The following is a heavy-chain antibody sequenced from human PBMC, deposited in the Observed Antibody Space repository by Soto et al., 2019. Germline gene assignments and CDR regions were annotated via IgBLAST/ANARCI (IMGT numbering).Heavy chain of an antibody. CDR1: GGSFSGYY. D-gene: IGHD3-10*01. CDR3: ARYGVLVRGYSRYYYGMDV. Sequence: NPSETLSLTCAVYGGSFSGYYWSWIRQPPGKGLEWIGEINHSGSTNYNPSLKSRVTISVDTSKNQFSLKLSSVTAADTAVYYCARYGVLVRGYSRYYYGMDVWGQGTTVTVSS. V-gene: IGHV4-34*01. J-gene: IGHJ6*02. CDR2: INHSGST.